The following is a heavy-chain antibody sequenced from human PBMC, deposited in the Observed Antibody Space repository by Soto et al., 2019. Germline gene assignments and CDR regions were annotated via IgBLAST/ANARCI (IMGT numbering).Heavy chain of an antibody. CDR2: IGAYNGHT. J-gene: IGHJ6*02. CDR1: GYTFTNSG. Sequence: GASLKVSCKASGYTFTNSGISWVRQAPGQGLEWMGWIGAYNGHTKYAQKLQGRVTMTTDTSTSTAYMELRSLKSDDTAVYYCAREDYYDSSGYLPVRYYFGMDVWGQGTTVTVS. CDR3: AREDYYDSSGYLPVRYYFGMDV. D-gene: IGHD3-22*01. V-gene: IGHV1-18*01.